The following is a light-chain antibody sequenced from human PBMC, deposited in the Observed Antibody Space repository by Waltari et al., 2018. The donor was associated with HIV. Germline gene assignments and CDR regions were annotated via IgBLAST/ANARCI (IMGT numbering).Light chain of an antibody. J-gene: IGLJ2*01. CDR3: SSYTSFSTVL. Sequence: QSALTQPASVSGSPGQSITISCTGSSSDVRIFNFVSWYQHHPGKAPNLMIYMGKRRPSAFSNRFSGSKSSNTASLTISGLQAEDEADYYCSSYTSFSTVLFGGGTKLTVL. V-gene: IGLV2-23*03. CDR1: SSDVRIFNF. CDR2: MGK.